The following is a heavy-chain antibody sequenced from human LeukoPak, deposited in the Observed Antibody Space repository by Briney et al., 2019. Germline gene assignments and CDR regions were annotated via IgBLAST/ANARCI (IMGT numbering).Heavy chain of an antibody. D-gene: IGHD4-11*01. CDR1: GFTFSSYA. V-gene: IGHV3-23*01. CDR3: AKLHTVTATY. CDR2: ISDSGDNT. Sequence: GGSLRLSCAASGFTFSSYAMSWVRQAPGKGLEWVSTISDSGDNTNYADSVKGRFTISRDNSNNTLYLQMNSLRAEDTAVYYCAKLHTVTATYWGQGALVTVSS. J-gene: IGHJ4*02.